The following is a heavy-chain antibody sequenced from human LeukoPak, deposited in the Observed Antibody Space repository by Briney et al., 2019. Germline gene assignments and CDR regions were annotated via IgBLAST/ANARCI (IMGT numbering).Heavy chain of an antibody. CDR1: GYTFTNFG. Sequence: ASVKVFCKTSGYTFTNFGISWVRQAPGQGLEWMGWISPFSANTKYPQNLQGRDSMTTDTSTSTVYMELRSLRSDDTAIYYCASDDKILRGAYYQAFDYWGQGTLVTVS. V-gene: IGHV1-18*01. CDR2: ISPFSANT. D-gene: IGHD1-26*01. CDR3: ASDDKILRGAYYQAFDY. J-gene: IGHJ4*02.